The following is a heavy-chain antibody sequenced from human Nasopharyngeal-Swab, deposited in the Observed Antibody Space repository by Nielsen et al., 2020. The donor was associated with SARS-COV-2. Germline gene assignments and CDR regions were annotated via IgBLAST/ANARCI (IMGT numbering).Heavy chain of an antibody. Sequence: GESLKISCIASGFTFNIYAMAWVRRTPGRGLQWVSGISASGGSTYYTDSVKGRFAVARDNSRNTLYLQMHSLRVEDTALYYCAKEDGVRGDAFDIWGQGTMVTVSS. J-gene: IGHJ3*02. CDR1: GFTFNIYA. D-gene: IGHD3-10*01. CDR3: AKEDGVRGDAFDI. V-gene: IGHV3-23*01. CDR2: ISASGGST.